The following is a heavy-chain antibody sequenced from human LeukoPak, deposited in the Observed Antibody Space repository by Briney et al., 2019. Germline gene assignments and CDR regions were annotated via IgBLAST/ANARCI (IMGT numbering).Heavy chain of an antibody. J-gene: IGHJ4*02. Sequence: PSETLSLTCTVSGGSISSGGYYWSWIRQHPGKGLEWIGYIYYSGSTYYSPSLKSRVTISVDTSKNQFSLKLSSVTAADTAVYYCAGSAGFLDIDYWGQGTLVTVS. D-gene: IGHD3/OR15-3a*01. CDR1: GGSISSGGYY. V-gene: IGHV4-31*03. CDR3: AGSAGFLDIDY. CDR2: IYYSGST.